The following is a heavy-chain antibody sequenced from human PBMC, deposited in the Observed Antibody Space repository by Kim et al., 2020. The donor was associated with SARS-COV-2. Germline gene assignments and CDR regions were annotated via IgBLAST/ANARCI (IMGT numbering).Heavy chain of an antibody. Sequence: SVKVSCKASGGTFSSYAISWVRQAPGQGLEWMGGIIPIFGTANYAQKFQGRVTITADESTSTAYMELSSLRSEDTAVYYCAREKEPHNWFDPWGQGTLVTVSS. J-gene: IGHJ5*02. CDR3: AREKEPHNWFDP. D-gene: IGHD1-26*01. CDR1: GGTFSSYA. CDR2: IIPIFGTA. V-gene: IGHV1-69*13.